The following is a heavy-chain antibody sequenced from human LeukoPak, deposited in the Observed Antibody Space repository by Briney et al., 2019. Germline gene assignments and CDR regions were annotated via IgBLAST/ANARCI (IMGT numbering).Heavy chain of an antibody. CDR2: IYSRGDT. V-gene: IGHV3-66*01. J-gene: IGHJ3*02. D-gene: IGHD4-17*01. CDR3: ARDSPLDYGDSITDAFDI. CDR1: EFIVSINY. Sequence: GGSLRLSCAASEFIVSINYMTWVRQAPGKGLEWVSLIYSRGDTKYADSVKGRFTISRDNSKNTLYLQMSSLRAEDTAVYYCARDSPLDYGDSITDAFDIWGQGTMVTVSS.